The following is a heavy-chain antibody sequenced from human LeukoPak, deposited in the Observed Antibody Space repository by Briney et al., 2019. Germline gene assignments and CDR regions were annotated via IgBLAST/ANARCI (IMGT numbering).Heavy chain of an antibody. CDR2: INHSGST. CDR3: ARVPFAGYSSGWYRV. V-gene: IGHV4-34*01. Sequence: PSETLSLTCAVYGGSFSGYYWSWIRQPPGKGLEWIGEINHSGSTNYNPSLKSRVTISVDTSKNQFSLNLSSVTAADTAVYYCARVPFAGYSSGWYRVWGQGTLVTVSS. CDR1: GGSFSGYY. J-gene: IGHJ4*02. D-gene: IGHD6-19*01.